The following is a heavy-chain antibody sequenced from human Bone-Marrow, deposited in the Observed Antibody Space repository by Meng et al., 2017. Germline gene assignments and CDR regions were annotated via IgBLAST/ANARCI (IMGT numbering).Heavy chain of an antibody. D-gene: IGHD2-15*01. CDR1: GGSISSSNW. Sequence: QVQLQESGPRLVKPSRTLSPTCAVSGGSISSSNWWSWVRQPPGKGLEWIGEIYHSGSTNYNPSLKSRVTISVDKSKNQFSLKLSSVTAADTAVYYCASSSLAYLSGVWFDPWGQGTLVTVSS. V-gene: IGHV4-4*02. J-gene: IGHJ5*02. CDR2: IYHSGST. CDR3: ASSSLAYLSGVWFDP.